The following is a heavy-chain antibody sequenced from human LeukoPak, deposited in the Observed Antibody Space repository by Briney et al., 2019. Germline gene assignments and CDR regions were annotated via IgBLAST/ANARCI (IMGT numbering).Heavy chain of an antibody. CDR2: TYYRSKWYN. V-gene: IGHV6-1*01. D-gene: IGHD2-15*01. CDR1: GDSVSSNSAA. CDR3: ARAYCSGGSCYWYFDL. J-gene: IGHJ2*01. Sequence: SQTLSLTCAISGDSVSSNSAAWNWIRQSPSRGLEWLVRTYYRSKWYNDYAVSVKSRITINPDTSKNQFSLQLNSVTPEDTAVYYCARAYCSGGSCYWYFDLWGRGTLVTVSS.